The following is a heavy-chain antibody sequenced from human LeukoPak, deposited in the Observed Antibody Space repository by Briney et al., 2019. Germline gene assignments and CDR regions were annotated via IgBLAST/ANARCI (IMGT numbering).Heavy chain of an antibody. D-gene: IGHD6-19*01. J-gene: IGHJ6*02. CDR3: ARKLGIAVGDYYYYGLDV. V-gene: IGHV4-61*08. CDR1: GGSVNCGDSF. Sequence: SETLSLTCTVSGGSVNCGDSFWSWIRQPPGKGLEWIGNIYYSGSTNYNPSPQSRVTVSIDTSKNQFSLKVRSVTPADTAVYYCARKLGIAVGDYYYYGLDVWGQGTTVTVSS. CDR2: IYYSGST.